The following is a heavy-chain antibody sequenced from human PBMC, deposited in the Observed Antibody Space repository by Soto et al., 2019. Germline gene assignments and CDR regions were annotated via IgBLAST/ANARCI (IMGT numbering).Heavy chain of an antibody. CDR1: GGSVSSNSAG. V-gene: IGHV6-1*01. Sequence: SQTLSLTCAITGGSVSSNSAGWSVVRQCPSRGLEWLGRTYYRSKWYYEYAVSVRGRITINPDTSKNQYSLQLNSVTPEDTAVYFCARGEQYSGRIFDYWGQGTLVTVSS. CDR3: ARGEQYSGRIFDY. D-gene: IGHD1-26*01. J-gene: IGHJ4*01. CDR2: TYYRSKWYY.